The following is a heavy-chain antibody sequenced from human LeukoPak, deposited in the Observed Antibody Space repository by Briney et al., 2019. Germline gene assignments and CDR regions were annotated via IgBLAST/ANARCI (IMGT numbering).Heavy chain of an antibody. D-gene: IGHD3-16*02. J-gene: IGHJ3*02. CDR1: GFTVSSNY. CDR2: IYSGGST. CDR3: ARDPRNPLSNDAFDI. Sequence: SGGSLRLSCAASGFTVSSNYMRWVRQAAGKGLEWVSVIYSGGSTYYADSVKGRFTISRDNSKNMLYLQMNSMRAEDTAVYYCARDPRNPLSNDAFDIWGQGTMVTVSS. V-gene: IGHV3-66*01.